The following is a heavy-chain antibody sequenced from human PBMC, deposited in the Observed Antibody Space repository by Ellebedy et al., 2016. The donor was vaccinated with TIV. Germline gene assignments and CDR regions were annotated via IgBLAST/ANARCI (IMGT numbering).Heavy chain of an antibody. V-gene: IGHV4-39*01. CDR1: GGSISSNSYY. CDR3: ARGPGYSSRWSDAFDI. D-gene: IGHD6-19*01. CDR2: FYYSGST. Sequence: SETLSLTXTVSGGSISSNSYYWGWIRQPPGKGLEWIGNFYYSGSTYNNPSLKSRVTISVDTSKNQFALKLTSVTPADTAVYYCARGPGYSSRWSDAFDIWGQGTMVTVSS. J-gene: IGHJ3*02.